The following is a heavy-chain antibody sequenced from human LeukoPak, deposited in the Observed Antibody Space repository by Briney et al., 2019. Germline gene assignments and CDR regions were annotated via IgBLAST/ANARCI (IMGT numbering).Heavy chain of an antibody. CDR2: ISSSSSTI. D-gene: IGHD3-9*01. V-gene: IGHV3-48*04. CDR1: GFTFSSYS. CDR3: ARSGRDYDILTGYYVNDAFDI. J-gene: IGHJ3*02. Sequence: GGSLRLSCAASGFTFSSYSMNWVRQAPGKGLEWVSYISSSSSTIYYADSVKGRFTISRDNAKNSLYLQMNSLRAEDTAVYYCARSGRDYDILTGYYVNDAFDIWGQGTMVTVSS.